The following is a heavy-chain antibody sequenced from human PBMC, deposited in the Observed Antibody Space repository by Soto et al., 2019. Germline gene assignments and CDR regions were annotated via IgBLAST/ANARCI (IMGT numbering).Heavy chain of an antibody. V-gene: IGHV4-30-4*01. D-gene: IGHD3-16*01. CDR2: IYYSGST. CDR1: CCSISSGYYY. CDR3: ARDGGIFDP. J-gene: IGHJ5*02. Sequence: PSEPLSLTYTFSCCSISSGYYYWIWIRQPPGKGLEWIGYIYYSGSTYYNPSLKSRVTISVDTSKNQFSLKLSSVTAADTAVYYCARDGGIFDPWGQGTLVTVSS.